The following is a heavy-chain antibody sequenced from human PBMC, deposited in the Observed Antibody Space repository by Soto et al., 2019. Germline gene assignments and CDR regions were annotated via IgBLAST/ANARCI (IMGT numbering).Heavy chain of an antibody. J-gene: IGHJ4*02. CDR1: GFTFSSYG. D-gene: IGHD5-18*01. Sequence: GGSLRLSCAASGFTFSSYGMHWVRQAPGKGLEWVAVIWYDGSNKYYADSVKGRFTISRDNSKNTLYLQMNSLRAEDTAVYYCARDGGDTAMVTGGNFDYWGQGTLVTVSS. V-gene: IGHV3-33*01. CDR2: IWYDGSNK. CDR3: ARDGGDTAMVTGGNFDY.